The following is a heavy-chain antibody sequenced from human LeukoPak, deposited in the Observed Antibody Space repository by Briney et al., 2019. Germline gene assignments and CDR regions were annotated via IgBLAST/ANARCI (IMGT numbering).Heavy chain of an antibody. Sequence: PGGSLRLSCAASGFTFSSYAMHWVRQAPGKGLEWVSGISWNSGSIGYADSVKGRFTISRDNAKNSLYLQMNSLRAEDTALYYCAKDSIAVAGTPERVFRMFDYWGQGTLVTVSS. CDR2: ISWNSGSI. D-gene: IGHD6-19*01. V-gene: IGHV3-9*01. J-gene: IGHJ4*02. CDR3: AKDSIAVAGTPERVFRMFDY. CDR1: GFTFSSYA.